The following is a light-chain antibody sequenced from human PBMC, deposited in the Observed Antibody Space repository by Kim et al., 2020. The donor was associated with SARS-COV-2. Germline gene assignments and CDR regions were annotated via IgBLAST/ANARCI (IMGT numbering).Light chain of an antibody. V-gene: IGKV1-39*01. CDR2: AAS. Sequence: DIQMTQSPSSLSASVGDRVTITCRASQSISSYLNWYQQKPVKAPKLLIYAASSLQSGVPSRFSGSGSGTDFTLTISSLQPADFATYYCQQSYSTPRTFGQGTKVDIK. J-gene: IGKJ1*01. CDR1: QSISSY. CDR3: QQSYSTPRT.